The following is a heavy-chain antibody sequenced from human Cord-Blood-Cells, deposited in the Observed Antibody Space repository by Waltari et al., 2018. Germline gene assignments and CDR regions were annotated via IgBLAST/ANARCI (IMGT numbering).Heavy chain of an antibody. J-gene: IGHJ3*02. Sequence: QVQLQESGPGLVKPSETLSLPCTVPAGSISIYYRSWIRQPAGKGLEWIGRIYTSWSTNYNPSLKSRVTMSVDTSKNQFSLKLSSVTAADTAVYYCARDPTWSDAFDIWGQGTMVTVSS. CDR1: AGSISIYY. D-gene: IGHD2-8*02. CDR2: IYTSWST. V-gene: IGHV4-4*07. CDR3: ARDPTWSDAFDI.